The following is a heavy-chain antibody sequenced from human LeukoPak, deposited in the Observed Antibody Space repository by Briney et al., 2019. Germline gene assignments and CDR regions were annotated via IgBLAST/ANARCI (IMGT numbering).Heavy chain of an antibody. D-gene: IGHD2-21*01. V-gene: IGHV4-59*01. J-gene: IGHJ4*02. Sequence: PSETLSLTCTVSGGSINSYYWSWIRQPPGKGLEWIGYIYYSGNTNYNPSLKSRVSISIDTSKNQLSLQLSSVTAADTAVYYCAIERSFCEGDCSDYWGQGTLVTVSS. CDR1: GGSINSYY. CDR2: IYYSGNT. CDR3: AIERSFCEGDCSDY.